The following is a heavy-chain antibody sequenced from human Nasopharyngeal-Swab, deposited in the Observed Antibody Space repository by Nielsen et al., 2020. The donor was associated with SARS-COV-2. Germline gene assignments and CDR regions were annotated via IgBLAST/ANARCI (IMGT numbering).Heavy chain of an antibody. V-gene: IGHV3-11*05. CDR2: ISSGSSYT. CDR3: ARDQDSSSWYWA. Sequence: GESLKISCAASGFTFSDYYMSWIRQAPGKGLEWVSYISSGSSYTNYADSVKGRFTISRDKAKNSLYLQMNSLRAEDTAVYYCARDQDSSSWYWAWGQGTLVTVSS. CDR1: GFTFSDYY. J-gene: IGHJ5*02. D-gene: IGHD6-13*01.